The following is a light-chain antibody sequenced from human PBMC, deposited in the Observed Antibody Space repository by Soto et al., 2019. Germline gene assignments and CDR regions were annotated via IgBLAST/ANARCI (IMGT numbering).Light chain of an antibody. Sequence: EIPTTQCPATLSVSPGKRATLSCRASQSVGSKLAWYQQKPGQAPRLLMYASSTMATGIPARFSVSGSGTEFTLTIFSRLAEDFTVYHCQHPDFWCLTFDPGAKVDI. J-gene: IGKJ3*01. V-gene: IGKV3-15*01. CDR3: QHPDFWCLT. CDR1: QSVGSK. CDR2: ASS.